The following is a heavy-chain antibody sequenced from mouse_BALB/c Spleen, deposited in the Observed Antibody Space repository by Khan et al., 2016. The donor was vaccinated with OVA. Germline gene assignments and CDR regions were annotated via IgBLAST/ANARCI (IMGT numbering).Heavy chain of an antibody. CDR3: ARRRYGGWDYYTLDY. D-gene: IGHD2-10*02. J-gene: IGHJ4*01. Sequence: LVESGPELKKPGETVKISCKASGYPFTNYGMNWVKQAPGKGLKWMAWINTYTGEPTYADDFKGRFAFSLETSDSTAYFQFNTLKTEDTATYFFARRRYGGWDYYTLDYWGQGTSVTVSS. CDR2: INTYTGEP. CDR1: GYPFTNYG. V-gene: IGHV9-3-1*01.